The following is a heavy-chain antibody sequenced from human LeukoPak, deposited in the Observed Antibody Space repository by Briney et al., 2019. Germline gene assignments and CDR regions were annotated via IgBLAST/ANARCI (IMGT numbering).Heavy chain of an antibody. CDR2: ISDDGRRK. V-gene: IGHV3-30*03. CDR1: GFSFISYG. D-gene: IGHD6-13*01. Sequence: GGSLRLSCAASGFSFISYGMHWVRQAPGKGLEWVGVISDDGRRKDYADSVKGRFTISRDNSKDTLYLQMNSLRAEDTAVYYCARDQPGSSWLDYWGQGTLVTVSS. J-gene: IGHJ4*02. CDR3: ARDQPGSSWLDY.